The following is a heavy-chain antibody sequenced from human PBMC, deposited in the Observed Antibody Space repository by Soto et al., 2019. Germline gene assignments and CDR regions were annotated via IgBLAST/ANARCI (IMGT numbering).Heavy chain of an antibody. D-gene: IGHD3-10*01. CDR3: AKGAPGEGGWFQTNYYYYGMDV. Sequence: EVQLLESGGGLVQPGGSLRLSCAASGFTFSSYAMSWVRQAPGKGLEWVSAISGSGGSTYYADSVKGRFTISRDNSKNTRYLQMNSLRAEETAVYYCAKGAPGEGGWFQTNYYYYGMDVWGQGTTVSVSS. V-gene: IGHV3-23*01. CDR2: ISGSGGST. CDR1: GFTFSSYA. J-gene: IGHJ6*02.